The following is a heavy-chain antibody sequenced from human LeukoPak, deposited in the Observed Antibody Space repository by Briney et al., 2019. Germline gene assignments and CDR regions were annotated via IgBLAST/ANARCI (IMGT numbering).Heavy chain of an antibody. CDR3: ASGGDYYDSSGYWYYFDY. V-gene: IGHV1-69*04. D-gene: IGHD3-22*01. CDR1: GGTFSSYA. CDR2: IIPILGIA. Sequence: AASVKVSCKASGGTFSSYAISWVRQAPGQGLEWMGRIIPILGIANYARKFQGRVTITADKSTSTAYMELSSLRSEDTAVYYCASGGDYYDSSGYWYYFDYWGQGTLVTVSS. J-gene: IGHJ4*02.